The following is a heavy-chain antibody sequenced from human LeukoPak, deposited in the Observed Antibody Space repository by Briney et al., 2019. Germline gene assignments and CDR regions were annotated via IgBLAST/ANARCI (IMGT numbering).Heavy chain of an antibody. D-gene: IGHD3-22*01. J-gene: IGHJ4*02. V-gene: IGHV4-59*01. CDR2: IYYSGST. CDR1: GGSISSYY. Sequence: SETLSLTCTVSGGSISSYYWSWIRQPPGKGLEWIGYIYYSGSTNYNPSLKSRVTISVDTSKNQFSLKLSSVTAADTAVYYCAREPLFSNYYDSSVLDYGGQGPRVTVSS. CDR3: AREPLFSNYYDSSVLDY.